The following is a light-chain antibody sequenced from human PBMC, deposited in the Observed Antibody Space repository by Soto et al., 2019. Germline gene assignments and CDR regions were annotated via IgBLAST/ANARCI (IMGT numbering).Light chain of an antibody. CDR3: LLFSPGGLV. J-gene: IGLJ2*01. V-gene: IGLV7-46*01. CDR2: DAA. Sequence: QAVVTQEPSLTVSPGGTVTLTCGSSTGTVTSGHYPYWFQQKPGQAPRTLIFDAAIKHSWTPARFSGSLLGGKAALTLSGAQPEDEAEYFCLLFSPGGLVFGGGTKLTVL. CDR1: TGTVTSGHY.